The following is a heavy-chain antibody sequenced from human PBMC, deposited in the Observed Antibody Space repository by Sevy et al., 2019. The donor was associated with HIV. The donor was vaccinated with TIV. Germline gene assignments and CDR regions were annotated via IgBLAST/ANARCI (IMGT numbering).Heavy chain of an antibody. Sequence: GGSLRLSCAASGFTFSGSAMHWVRQASGKGLESVGRIRSKANSYATAYAASVKGRFTISRDDSKNTAYLQMNSLKTEDTAVYYCTRRTDYYYYGMDVWGQGTTVTVSS. V-gene: IGHV3-73*01. CDR3: TRRTDYYYYGMDV. J-gene: IGHJ6*02. CDR2: IRSKANSYAT. CDR1: GFTFSGSA.